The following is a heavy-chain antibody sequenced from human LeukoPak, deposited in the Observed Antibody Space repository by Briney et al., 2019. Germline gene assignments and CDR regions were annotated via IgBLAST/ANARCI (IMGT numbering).Heavy chain of an antibody. CDR3: ARDEVTAASDAFDI. V-gene: IGHV1-18*01. J-gene: IGHJ3*02. CDR1: GYTFTSYG. Sequence: ASVKVSCKASGYTFTSYGISWVRQAPGQGLEWMGWISAYNGNTNYAQKLQGRVTMTTDTSTSTAYMELRSLRSEDTAVHYCARDEVTAASDAFDIWGQGTMVTVSS. CDR2: ISAYNGNT. D-gene: IGHD2-21*02.